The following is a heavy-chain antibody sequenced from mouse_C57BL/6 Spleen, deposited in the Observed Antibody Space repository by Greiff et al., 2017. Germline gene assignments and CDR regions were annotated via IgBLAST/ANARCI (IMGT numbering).Heavy chain of an antibody. CDR3: ARSGDYPY. J-gene: IGHJ3*01. CDR1: GYTFTSYW. Sequence: QVQLQQPGAELVMPGASVKLSCKASGYTFTSYWMHWVKQRPGQGLEWIGEIDPSDSYTNYNQKFKGKSTLTVDTSSSTAYMQLSSLTSEDSAVYYCARSGDYPYWGQGTLVTVSA. CDR2: IDPSDSYT. D-gene: IGHD2-13*01. V-gene: IGHV1-69*01.